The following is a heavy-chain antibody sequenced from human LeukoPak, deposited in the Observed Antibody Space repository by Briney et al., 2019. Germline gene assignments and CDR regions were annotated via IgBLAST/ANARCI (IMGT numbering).Heavy chain of an antibody. CDR1: GGTFSSYA. CDR2: IIPIFGTA. D-gene: IGHD2-2*01. J-gene: IGHJ4*02. Sequence: SVKVSCKASGGTFSSYAISWVRQAPGQGLEWMGGIIPIFGTANYAQKFQGRVTITADESTSTAYMELSSLRSEDTAVYYCAREPLGYYSSTSCRSFDYWGQGTLVTVSS. CDR3: AREPLGYYSSTSCRSFDY. V-gene: IGHV1-69*13.